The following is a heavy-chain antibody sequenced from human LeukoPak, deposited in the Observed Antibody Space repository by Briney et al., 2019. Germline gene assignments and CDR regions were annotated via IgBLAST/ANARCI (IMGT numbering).Heavy chain of an antibody. CDR3: ARARKGYCSSTSCYAYFDY. V-gene: IGHV1-69*13. D-gene: IGHD2-2*01. CDR2: IIPIFGTA. J-gene: IGHJ4*02. CDR1: GYTFTSYG. Sequence: SVKVSCKASGYTFTSYGISWVRQAPGQGLEWMGGIIPIFGTANYAQKFQGRVTITADESTSTAYMELSSLRSEDTAVYYCARARKGYCSSTSCYAYFDYWGQGTLVTVSS.